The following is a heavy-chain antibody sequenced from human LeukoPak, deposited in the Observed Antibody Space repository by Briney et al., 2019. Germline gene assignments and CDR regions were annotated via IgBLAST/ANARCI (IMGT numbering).Heavy chain of an antibody. CDR1: GFSFSSYE. CDR3: ASTRSTSDWYTRGFEY. D-gene: IGHD6-19*01. V-gene: IGHV3-48*03. J-gene: IGHJ4*02. Sequence: GGSLRHSCADSGFSFSSYEMNWVRQAPGKGLEWISYISSSGSITFYADSEKGRFTISRDNARNSLYLQMNSLRAEDTAVYYCASTRSTSDWYTRGFEYWGQGTLVTVSS. CDR2: ISSSGSIT.